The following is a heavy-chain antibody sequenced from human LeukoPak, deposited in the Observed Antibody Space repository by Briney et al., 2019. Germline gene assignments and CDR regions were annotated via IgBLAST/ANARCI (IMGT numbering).Heavy chain of an antibody. CDR3: AEASWVSSTDAVR. D-gene: IGHD3-16*01. CDR2: ISGSGGST. Sequence: GGSLRLSCAASGFTFSNYAMSWARQAPGKGLEWVSGISGSGGSTYYTDSVKGRFTISRDNSKNTVYLQMNGLRVEDTAVYYCAEASWVSSTDAVRWGQGTLVTVSS. CDR1: GFTFSNYA. J-gene: IGHJ4*02. V-gene: IGHV3-23*01.